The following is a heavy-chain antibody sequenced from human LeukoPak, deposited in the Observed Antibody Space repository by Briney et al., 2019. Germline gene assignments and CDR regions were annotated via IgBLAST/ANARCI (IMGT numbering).Heavy chain of an antibody. Sequence: GGSLRLSCAASGSTFSSYAMSWVRQAPGKGLEWVSAISGSGGSTYYADSVKGRFTISRGNSKNTLYLQMNSLRAEDTAVYYCAKDQYSSGWYFDYWGQGTLVTVSS. J-gene: IGHJ4*02. CDR2: ISGSGGST. CDR3: AKDQYSSGWYFDY. V-gene: IGHV3-23*01. CDR1: GSTFSSYA. D-gene: IGHD6-19*01.